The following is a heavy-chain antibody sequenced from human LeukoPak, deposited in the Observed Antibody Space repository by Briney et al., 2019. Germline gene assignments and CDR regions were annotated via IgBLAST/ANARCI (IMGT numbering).Heavy chain of an antibody. V-gene: IGHV4-39*07. CDR3: ARDKEAAAGTGNWFDP. CDR1: GGSISSSSYY. J-gene: IGHJ5*02. D-gene: IGHD6-13*01. CDR2: IYYSGST. Sequence: SETLSLTCTVSGGSISSSSYYWGWIRQPPGKGLEWIGSIYYSGSTFYNPSLKSRVTMSVDTSKNQFSLKLSSVTAADTAVYYCARDKEAAAGTGNWFDPWGQGTLVTVSS.